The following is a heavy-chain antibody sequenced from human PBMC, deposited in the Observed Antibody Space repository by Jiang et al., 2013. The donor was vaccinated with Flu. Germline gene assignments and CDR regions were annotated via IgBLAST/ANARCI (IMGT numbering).Heavy chain of an antibody. Sequence: LLKPSETLSLTCAVYGGSFSGYYWSWIRQPPGKGLEWIGEINHSGSTNYNPSLKSRVTISVDTSKNQFSLKLSSVTAADTAVYYCARGGGDRAFDIWGQGTMVTVSS. CDR2: INHSGST. D-gene: IGHD3-16*01. J-gene: IGHJ3*02. CDR3: ARGGGDRAFDI. V-gene: IGHV4-34*01. CDR1: GGSFSGYY.